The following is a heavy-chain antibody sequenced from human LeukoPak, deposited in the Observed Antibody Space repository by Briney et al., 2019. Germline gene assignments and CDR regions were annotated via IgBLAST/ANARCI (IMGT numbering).Heavy chain of an antibody. D-gene: IGHD3-3*01. CDR2: ISGRGDDT. CDR1: GFTFRDYT. J-gene: IGHJ4*02. V-gene: IGHV3-21*01. CDR3: ARAAPSYYDFWSGYNPDY. Sequence: TGGSLRLSCAASGFTFRDYTMTWVRQAPGKGLEWVSTISGRGDDTHYADSVKGRFTISRDNAKNSLYLQMNSLRAEDTAVYYCARAAPSYYDFWSGYNPDYWGQGTLVTVSS.